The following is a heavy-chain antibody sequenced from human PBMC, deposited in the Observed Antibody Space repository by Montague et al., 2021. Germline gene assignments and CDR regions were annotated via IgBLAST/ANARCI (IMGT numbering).Heavy chain of an antibody. D-gene: IGHD5-18*01. CDR1: GFPFSSYG. CDR2: LTSNGAYT. CDR3: ANEVTTSAGYLHY. V-gene: IGHV3-23*01. J-gene: IGHJ1*01. Sequence: SLRLSCAASGFPFSSYGMSWVRQAPGKGLEWVATLTSNGAYTYYAEAVEGRFTISRDNSKNTLYLQMNSLRVDDTAVYFCANEVTTSAGYLHYWGQGTLVTVSS.